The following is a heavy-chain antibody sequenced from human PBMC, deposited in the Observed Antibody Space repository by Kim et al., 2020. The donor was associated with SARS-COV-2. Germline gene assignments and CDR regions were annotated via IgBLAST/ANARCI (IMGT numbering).Heavy chain of an antibody. V-gene: IGHV3-23*01. D-gene: IGHD5-12*01. J-gene: IGHJ4*02. CDR2: ISGSGGST. Sequence: GGSLRLSCAASGFTFSSYAMSWVRQAPGKGLEWVSAISGSGGSTYYADSVKGRFTISRDNSKNTLYLQMNSLRAEDTAVYYCAKDHHSPGWLQLIGAPFFDYWGQGTLVTVSS. CDR1: GFTFSSYA. CDR3: AKDHHSPGWLQLIGAPFFDY.